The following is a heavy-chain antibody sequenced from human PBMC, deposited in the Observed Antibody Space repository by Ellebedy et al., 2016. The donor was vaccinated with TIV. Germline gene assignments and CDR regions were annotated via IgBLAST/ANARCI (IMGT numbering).Heavy chain of an antibody. J-gene: IGHJ4*02. CDR2: IKQDGSEK. CDR1: GFTFSSYW. Sequence: GESLKISXAASGFTFSSYWMSWVRQAPGKGLEWVANIKQDGSEKYYVDSVKGRFTISRDNAKNSLYLQMNSLRAEDTAVYYCAKALGRGYGSGLYYFDYWGQGTLVTVSS. D-gene: IGHD3-10*01. V-gene: IGHV3-7*01. CDR3: AKALGRGYGSGLYYFDY.